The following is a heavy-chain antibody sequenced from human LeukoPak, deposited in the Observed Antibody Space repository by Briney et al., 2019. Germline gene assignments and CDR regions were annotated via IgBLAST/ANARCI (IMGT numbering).Heavy chain of an antibody. Sequence: PGGSLRLSCAASGFTFSSYGMHWVRQAPGKGLEWVAFIRYDGSNKYYADSVKGRFTISRDNSKNTLYLQMNSLRAEDTAVYYCASVLDTAMVSPLDYWGQGTLVTVSS. CDR3: ASVLDTAMVSPLDY. J-gene: IGHJ4*02. V-gene: IGHV3-30*02. CDR1: GFTFSSYG. D-gene: IGHD5-18*01. CDR2: IRYDGSNK.